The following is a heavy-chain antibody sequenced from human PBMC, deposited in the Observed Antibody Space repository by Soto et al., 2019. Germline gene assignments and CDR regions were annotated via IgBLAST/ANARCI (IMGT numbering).Heavy chain of an antibody. D-gene: IGHD3-22*01. Sequence: ASVKVSCKASGYISTNYAMHWVRQAPGQRLEWMGWINAANGNTKYSQNFQGRVSITRDTSASTAYMELSSLISEDTAVYYCVRDYASDSGVHLDFWGQGALVTVSS. J-gene: IGHJ4*02. CDR3: VRDYASDSGVHLDF. CDR2: INAANGNT. V-gene: IGHV1-3*01. CDR1: GYISTNYA.